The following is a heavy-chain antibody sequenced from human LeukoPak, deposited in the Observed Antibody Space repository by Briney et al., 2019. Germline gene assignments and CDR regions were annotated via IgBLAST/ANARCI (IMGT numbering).Heavy chain of an antibody. CDR2: MNPNSGNT. V-gene: IGHV1-8*03. D-gene: IGHD3-22*01. J-gene: IGHJ4*02. CDR1: GYTFTSYD. Sequence: EASVKVSCKASGYTFTSYDINWVRQATGQGLEWMGWMNPNSGNTGYAQKFQGRVTITRNTSISTAYMELSSLRSEDTAVYYCATSPPRYYYDSSGYLDYYFDNWGQGTLVTVSS. CDR3: ATSPPRYYYDSSGYLDYYFDN.